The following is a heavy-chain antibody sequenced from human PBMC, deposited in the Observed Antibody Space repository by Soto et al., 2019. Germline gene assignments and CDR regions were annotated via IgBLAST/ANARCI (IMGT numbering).Heavy chain of an antibody. CDR1: GFTFSSYG. Sequence: PGGSLRLSCAASGFTFSSYGMHWVRQAPGKGLEWVAVISYDGSNKYYADSVKGRFTISRDNSKNTLYLQMNSLRAEDTAVYYCAKLGYCSGGSCYSSSAFDIWGQETMVTVSS. CDR3: AKLGYCSGGSCYSSSAFDI. V-gene: IGHV3-30*18. D-gene: IGHD2-15*01. J-gene: IGHJ3*02. CDR2: ISYDGSNK.